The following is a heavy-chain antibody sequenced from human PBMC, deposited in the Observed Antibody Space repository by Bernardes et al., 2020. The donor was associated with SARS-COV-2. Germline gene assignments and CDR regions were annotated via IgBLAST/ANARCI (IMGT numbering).Heavy chain of an antibody. D-gene: IGHD3-22*01. CDR2: ISSSSSTI. CDR3: ARIPYYYDSSFYYYYGMDV. Sequence: GGSLRLSRAASGFTFSSYSMNWVRQAPGKGLEWVSYISSSSSTIYYADSVKGRFTISRDNAKNSLYLQMNSLRDEDTAVYYCARIPYYYDSSFYYYYGMDVWGQGTTVTVSS. V-gene: IGHV3-48*02. J-gene: IGHJ6*02. CDR1: GFTFSSYS.